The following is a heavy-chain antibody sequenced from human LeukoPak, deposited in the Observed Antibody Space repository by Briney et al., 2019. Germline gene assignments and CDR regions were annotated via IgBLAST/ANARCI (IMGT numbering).Heavy chain of an antibody. J-gene: IGHJ4*02. Sequence: GGSLRPSCAASGFTFSSYAMHWVRQAPGKGLEWVAVISYDGSNKYYADSVKGRFTISRDNSKNTLYLQMNSLRAEDTAVYYCARDSGAYYFDYRGQGTLVTVSS. CDR3: ARDSGAYYFDY. V-gene: IGHV3-30-3*01. CDR2: ISYDGSNK. CDR1: GFTFSSYA. D-gene: IGHD6-19*01.